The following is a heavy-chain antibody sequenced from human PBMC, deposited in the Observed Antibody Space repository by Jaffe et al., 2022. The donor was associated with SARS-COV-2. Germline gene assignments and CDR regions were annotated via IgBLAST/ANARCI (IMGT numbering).Heavy chain of an antibody. CDR2: ISYDGSNK. D-gene: IGHD2-2*01. V-gene: IGHV3-30-3*01. CDR3: AREDIVVVPAAYYFDY. CDR1: GFTFSSYA. J-gene: IGHJ4*02. Sequence: QVQLVESGGGVVQPGRSLRLSCAASGFTFSSYAMHWVRQAPGKGLEWVAVISYDGSNKYYADSVKGRFTISRDNSKNTLYLQMNSLRAEDTAVYYCAREDIVVVPAAYYFDYWGQGTLVTVSS.